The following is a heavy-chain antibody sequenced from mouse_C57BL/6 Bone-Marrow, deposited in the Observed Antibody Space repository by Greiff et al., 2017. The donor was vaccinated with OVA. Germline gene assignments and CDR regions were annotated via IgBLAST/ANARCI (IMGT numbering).Heavy chain of an antibody. D-gene: IGHD1-1*01. CDR3: ARRGLLYYGSSLHYWYFDV. V-gene: IGHV1-76*01. J-gene: IGHJ1*03. CDR2: IYPGSGNT. CDR1: GSTFTDYY. Sequence: QVQLKESGAELVRPGASVKLSCKASGSTFTDYYINWVKQRPGQGLEWIARIYPGSGNTYYNEKFNGTATLTAAKSSSTAYMQLSSLTSEDSAVYFWARRGLLYYGSSLHYWYFDVWGTGTTVTVSS.